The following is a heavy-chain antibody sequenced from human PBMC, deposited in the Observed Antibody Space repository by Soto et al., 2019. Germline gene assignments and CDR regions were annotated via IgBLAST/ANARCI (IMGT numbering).Heavy chain of an antibody. CDR1: GGSFSGYY. CDR3: ARDKITGLFDY. Sequence: QVQLQQWGAGLLKPSETLSLTCAVYGGSFSGYYWTWIRQPPGTGLEWIGEINHSGSTNYKPALMSRVTISLDTSKNQFSLKLTSVTAADTAVYFCARDKITGLFDYWGQGTLVTVSS. V-gene: IGHV4-34*01. CDR2: INHSGST. D-gene: IGHD2-8*02. J-gene: IGHJ4*02.